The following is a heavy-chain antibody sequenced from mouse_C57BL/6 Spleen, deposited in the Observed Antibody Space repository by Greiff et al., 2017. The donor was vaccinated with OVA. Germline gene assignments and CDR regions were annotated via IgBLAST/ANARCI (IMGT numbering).Heavy chain of an antibody. D-gene: IGHD4-1*01. CDR1: GFSLTGYG. V-gene: IGHV2-6-7*01. CDR3: ARELGHYAMDF. Sequence: VNVVESGPGLVAPSQSLSITCTVSGFSLTGYGVNWVRQPPGKGLEWLGMIWGDGSTDYNSALKSRLSISKDNTKSQVFLRMNRLQADDAARYYCARELGHYAMDFWGKGTSVTVSS. J-gene: IGHJ4*01. CDR2: IWGDGST.